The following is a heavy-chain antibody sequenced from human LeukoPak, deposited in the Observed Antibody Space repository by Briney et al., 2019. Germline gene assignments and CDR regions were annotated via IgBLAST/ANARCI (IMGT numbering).Heavy chain of an antibody. J-gene: IGHJ4*02. V-gene: IGHV3-30*04. CDR2: ISYDGSNK. CDR3: ARDGGVSGSGSYYPKYYFDY. CDR1: GFTFSSYA. Sequence: GESLRLSCAASGFTFSSYAMHWVRQAPGKGLEWVAVISYDGSNKYYADSVKGRFTISRDNSKYTLYLQMNSLRAEDTAVYYCARDGGVSGSGSYYPKYYFDYWGQGTLVTVSS. D-gene: IGHD3-10*01.